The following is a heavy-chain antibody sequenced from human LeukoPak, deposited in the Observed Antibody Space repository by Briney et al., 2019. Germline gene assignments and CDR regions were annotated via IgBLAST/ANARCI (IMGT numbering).Heavy chain of an antibody. CDR1: GFTFSKYA. Sequence: GGSLRLSCAASGFTFSKYAMSWVRQAQGKGLEWVSSISGSGGSTYYADSVKGRFTISRDNSKNTLYVQMNSLRAEDTAVYSCAKGLQWELPFDYWGQGTLVTVSS. CDR2: ISGSGGST. V-gene: IGHV3-23*01. CDR3: AKGLQWELPFDY. D-gene: IGHD1-26*01. J-gene: IGHJ4*02.